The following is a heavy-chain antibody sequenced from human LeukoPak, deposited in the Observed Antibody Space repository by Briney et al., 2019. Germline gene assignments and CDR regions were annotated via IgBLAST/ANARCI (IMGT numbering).Heavy chain of an antibody. CDR1: GFAFSSYA. V-gene: IGHV3-23*01. CDR2: ISGSGAGT. CDR3: AKGYNWNYGD. D-gene: IGHD1-7*01. J-gene: IGHJ4*02. Sequence: TGGSLRLSCAASGFAFSSYAMSWVRQAPGKGLERVSAISGSGAGTFYADFLKGRFTISRDNSKNTLYLQMNSLRAEDTAVYYCAKGYNWNYGDWGQGTLVTVSS.